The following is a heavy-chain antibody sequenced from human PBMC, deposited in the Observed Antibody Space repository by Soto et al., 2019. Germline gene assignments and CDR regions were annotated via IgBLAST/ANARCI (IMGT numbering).Heavy chain of an antibody. CDR3: ARDPGASRNLRFDGMDV. CDR2: IIPIFGTA. CDR1: GGTFSSYA. Sequence: GASVKVSCKASGGTFSSYAISWVRQAPGQGLEWMGGIIPIFGTANYAQKFQGRVTITADESTSTAYMELSSLRSEDTAVYYCARDPGASRNLRFDGMDVWGQGXTVTVYS. V-gene: IGHV1-69*13. D-gene: IGHD1-26*01. J-gene: IGHJ6*02.